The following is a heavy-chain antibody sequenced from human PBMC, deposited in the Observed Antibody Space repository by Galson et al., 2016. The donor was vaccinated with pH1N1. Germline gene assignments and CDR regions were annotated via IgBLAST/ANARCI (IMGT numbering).Heavy chain of an antibody. V-gene: IGHV3-20*04. CDR2: INWNGGST. J-gene: IGHJ6*03. Sequence: SLRLSCAASGFTFDDNGMSWVRQPPGKGLEWVASINWNGGSTSYADSGKGRFTISRDHARNSLYLRMNSLRVEDTALYYCARVSRIVLMAPMDVWGKGTTVTVSS. D-gene: IGHD2-8*01. CDR3: ARVSRIVLMAPMDV. CDR1: GFTFDDNG.